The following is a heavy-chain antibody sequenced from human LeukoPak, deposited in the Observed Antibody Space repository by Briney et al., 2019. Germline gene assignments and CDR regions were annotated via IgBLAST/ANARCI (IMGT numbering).Heavy chain of an antibody. D-gene: IGHD5-18*01. CDR2: INAGNGNT. CDR1: GYTFTTYA. V-gene: IGHV1-3*01. Sequence: ASVKVSCKASGYTFTTYAMHWVRQAPGQRLEWMGWINAGNGNTKYSQKFQGRVTITRDTSASTAYMELSSLRSEDTAVYYCAGRGYSYGVPGWFDPWGQGTLVTVSS. CDR3: AGRGYSYGVPGWFDP. J-gene: IGHJ5*02.